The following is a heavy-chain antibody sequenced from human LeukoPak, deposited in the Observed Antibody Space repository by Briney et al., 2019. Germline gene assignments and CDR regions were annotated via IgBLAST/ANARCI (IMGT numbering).Heavy chain of an antibody. V-gene: IGHV1-69*01. Sequence: SVKVSCKASGGTFSSYAISWVRQAPGQGLEWLGGIIPIFGTANYAQKFQGRVTITADESTSTAYMELSSLRSEDTAVYYCARVSPYYYDSSGYFDWGQGTLVTVSS. D-gene: IGHD3-22*01. CDR2: IIPIFGTA. CDR1: GGTFSSYA. CDR3: ARVSPYYYDSSGYFD. J-gene: IGHJ4*02.